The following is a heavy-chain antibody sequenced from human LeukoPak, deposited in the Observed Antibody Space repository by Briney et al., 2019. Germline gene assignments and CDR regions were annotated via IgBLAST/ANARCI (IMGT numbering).Heavy chain of an antibody. D-gene: IGHD6-19*01. J-gene: IGHJ2*01. CDR3: ARKATEGVAGPWYFDL. Sequence: GGSLRLSCAASGFTFSSYSMNWVRQAPGKGLEWVSYISSSSSNIYYAGSVKGRFTISRDNAKNSLYLQMNSLRAEDTAVYYCARKATEGVAGPWYFDLWGRGTLVTVSS. V-gene: IGHV3-48*04. CDR1: GFTFSSYS. CDR2: ISSSSSNI.